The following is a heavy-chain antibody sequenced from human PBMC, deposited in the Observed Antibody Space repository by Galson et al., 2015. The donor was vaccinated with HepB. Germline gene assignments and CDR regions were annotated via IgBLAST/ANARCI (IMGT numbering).Heavy chain of an antibody. V-gene: IGHV3-9*01. J-gene: IGHJ2*01. CDR2: ISWNSRSI. Sequence: SLRLSCAASGFSFGNYAMHWVRQGPGKGLEWVAGISWNSRSIGYAESVKGRFTISRDNAKKYLYLQMNSLRTDDTALYYCAKDATYSSTANWYFDFWGRGTLVTVSS. CDR3: AKDATYSSTANWYFDF. D-gene: IGHD6-19*01. CDR1: GFSFGNYA.